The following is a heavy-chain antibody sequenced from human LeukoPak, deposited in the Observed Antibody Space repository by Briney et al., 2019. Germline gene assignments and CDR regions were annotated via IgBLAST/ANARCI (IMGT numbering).Heavy chain of an antibody. CDR2: ISNYFGVT. Sequence: ASLKVSFKPSGFRFTSFGVSWVRQAPGQGLEGMGWISNYFGVTHYAEKYEDRVTMTIDTSTATAYMELRSLRYDDTAIYYCARDSDYSGNGNGDWFDPWGQGTVVTVSS. V-gene: IGHV1-18*04. D-gene: IGHD4-11*01. CDR3: ARDSDYSGNGNGDWFDP. J-gene: IGHJ5*02. CDR1: GFRFTSFG.